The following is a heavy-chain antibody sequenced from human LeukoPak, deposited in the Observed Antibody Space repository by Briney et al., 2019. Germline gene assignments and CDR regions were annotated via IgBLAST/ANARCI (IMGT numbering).Heavy chain of an antibody. Sequence: GGSLRLSCAASGFIFSNYAIHWVRQAPGKGLEWVTAISYNGDNQHYEDPVKGRFTISRDNSKNTVYLQIDALRTEDSAVYYCVKVYPTLTTSSVLGSWGQGTLVTVSS. CDR2: ISYNGDNQ. J-gene: IGHJ4*03. V-gene: IGHV3-30*18. CDR1: GFIFSNYA. CDR3: VKVYPTLTTSSVLGS. D-gene: IGHD4-17*01.